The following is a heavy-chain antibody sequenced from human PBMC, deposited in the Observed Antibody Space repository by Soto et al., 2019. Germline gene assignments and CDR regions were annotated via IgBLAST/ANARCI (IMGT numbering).Heavy chain of an antibody. CDR1: GFTFSSYE. J-gene: IGHJ6*02. D-gene: IGHD6-13*01. V-gene: IGHV3-48*03. CDR3: ARDQEAGSFFPYYYGMDV. Sequence: GGSLRLSCATSGFTFSSYEMNWVRQAPGKGLEWVSYISSSGSTIYYADSVKGRFTISRDNAKNSLYLQMDSLRAEDTAVYYCARDQEAGSFFPYYYGMDVWGQGTTVTVS. CDR2: ISSSGSTI.